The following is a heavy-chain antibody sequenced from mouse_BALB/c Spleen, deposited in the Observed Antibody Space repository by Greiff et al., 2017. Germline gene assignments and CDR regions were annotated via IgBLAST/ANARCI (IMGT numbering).Heavy chain of an antibody. Sequence: QVQLQQSGPELVKPGASVKMSCKASGYTFTSYYIHWVKQRPGQGLEWIGWIYPGDGSTKYNEKFKGKTTLTADKSSSTAYMLLSSLTSEDSAIYFCARQGLWSYAMDYWGQGTSVTVAS. D-gene: IGHD1-1*02. J-gene: IGHJ4*01. CDR1: GYTFTSYY. CDR2: IYPGDGST. V-gene: IGHV1S56*01. CDR3: ARQGLWSYAMDY.